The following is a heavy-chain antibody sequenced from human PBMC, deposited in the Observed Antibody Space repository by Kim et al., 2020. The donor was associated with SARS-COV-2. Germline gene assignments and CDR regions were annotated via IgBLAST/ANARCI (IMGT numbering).Heavy chain of an antibody. CDR3: ARDSYYYDSSGYYY. CDR2: ISYDGSNK. CDR1: GFTFSSYA. Sequence: GGSLRLSCAASGFTFSSYAMHWVRQAPGKGLEWVAVISYDGSNKYYADSVKGRFTISRDNSKNTLYLQMNSLRAEDTAVYYCARDSYYYDSSGYYYWGQGTLVTVSS. J-gene: IGHJ4*02. V-gene: IGHV3-30-3*01. D-gene: IGHD3-22*01.